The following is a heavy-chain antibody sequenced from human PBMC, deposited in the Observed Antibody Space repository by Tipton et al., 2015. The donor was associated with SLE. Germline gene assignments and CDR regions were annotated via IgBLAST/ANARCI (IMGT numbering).Heavy chain of an antibody. Sequence: TLSLTCAVSGGSISSYYWGWIRQSPGKGLEWIGSIYHSGSTYYNPSLKSRVTISVDTSKNQFSLKLSSVTAADTAVYYCARDSSSWGFDYWGQGTLVTVSS. CDR3: ARDSSSWGFDY. CDR1: GGSISSYY. CDR2: IYHSGST. J-gene: IGHJ4*02. V-gene: IGHV4-39*07. D-gene: IGHD6-6*01.